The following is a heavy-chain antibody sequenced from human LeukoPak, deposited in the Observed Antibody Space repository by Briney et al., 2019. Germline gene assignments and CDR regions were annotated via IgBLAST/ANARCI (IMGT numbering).Heavy chain of an antibody. CDR2: IYHSGST. Sequence: PSQTLSLTCTVSGGSISSGGYYWSWIRQPPGKGLEWIGYIYHSGSTYYNPSLKSRVTISVDTSKNQFSLKLSSVTAADTAVYYCARENIAAADDYWGQGTLVTVSS. D-gene: IGHD6-13*01. CDR1: GGSISSGGYY. J-gene: IGHJ4*02. CDR3: ARENIAAADDY. V-gene: IGHV4-30-2*05.